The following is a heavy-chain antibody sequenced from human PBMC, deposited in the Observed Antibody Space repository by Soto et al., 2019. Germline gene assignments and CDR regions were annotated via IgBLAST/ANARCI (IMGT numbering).Heavy chain of an antibody. D-gene: IGHD3-3*01. CDR3: ARAGDWSGYYNAFDI. Sequence: GGSLRLSCAASGFTFSSYSMNWVRQAPGKGLEWVSSISSSSSYIYYADSVKGRFTISRDNAKNSLYLQMNSLRAEDTAVYYCARAGDWSGYYNAFDIWGQGTMVTVSS. CDR1: GFTFSSYS. CDR2: ISSSSSYI. V-gene: IGHV3-21*01. J-gene: IGHJ3*02.